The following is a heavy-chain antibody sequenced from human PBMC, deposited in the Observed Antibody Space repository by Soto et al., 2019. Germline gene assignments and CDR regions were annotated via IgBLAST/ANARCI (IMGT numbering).Heavy chain of an antibody. CDR3: ARGVSAGVDY. D-gene: IGHD1-26*01. Sequence: ASVKVSCKASGYSFTSLDINWVRQTAGQGLEWMGWMEPSTGRTGYAQKFQGRVTMTKDTSINTAYMELTTLTSDDTAFYYCARGVSAGVDYWGQGTLVTVSS. CDR1: GYSFTSLD. CDR2: MEPSTGRT. J-gene: IGHJ4*02. V-gene: IGHV1-8*01.